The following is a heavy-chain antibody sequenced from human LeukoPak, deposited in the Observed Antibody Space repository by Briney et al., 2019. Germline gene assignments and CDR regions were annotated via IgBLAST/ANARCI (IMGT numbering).Heavy chain of an antibody. V-gene: IGHV3-23*01. J-gene: IGHJ5*02. Sequence: GGSLRLSCAASGFTCSSYAMSWVRQAPGKGLEWVSAISGSGGSTYYADSVKGRFTISRDNSKNTLYLQMNSLRAEDTAVYYCAKERASSGWYHWFDPWGQGTLVTVSS. CDR2: ISGSGGST. CDR1: GFTCSSYA. CDR3: AKERASSGWYHWFDP. D-gene: IGHD6-19*01.